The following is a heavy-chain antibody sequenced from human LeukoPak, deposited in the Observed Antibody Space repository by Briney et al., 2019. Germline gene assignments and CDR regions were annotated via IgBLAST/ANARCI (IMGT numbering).Heavy chain of an antibody. CDR2: ISGSGGST. V-gene: IGHV3-23*01. J-gene: IGHJ4*02. CDR3: AKDLPVNLGY. CDR1: GFTLSSYW. Sequence: GGSLRLSCAASGFTLSSYWMHWVRQAPGKGLEWVSAISGSGGSTYYADSVKGRFTISRDNSKNTLYLQMNSLRAEDTAVYYCAKDLPVNLGYWGQGTLVTVSS.